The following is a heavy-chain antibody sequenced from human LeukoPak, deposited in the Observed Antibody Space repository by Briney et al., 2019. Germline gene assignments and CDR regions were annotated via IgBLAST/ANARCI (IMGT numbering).Heavy chain of an antibody. CDR1: XIXXSXXY. Sequence: AXXLSCAAXXIXXSXXYMNWVRXAPGKGXEWDSVIYYNGNTFYADSVMGRFTISRDNSKNTLYLQMNSLRAEDTAVYYRARDPNGSLHFDYWGQGTLVTVSS. V-gene: IGHV3-53*01. J-gene: IGHJ4*02. CDR3: ARDPNGSLHFDY. CDR2: IYYNGNT. D-gene: IGHD2-8*01.